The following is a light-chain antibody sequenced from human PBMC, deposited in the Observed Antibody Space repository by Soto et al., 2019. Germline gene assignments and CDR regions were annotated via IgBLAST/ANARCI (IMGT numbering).Light chain of an antibody. V-gene: IGKV1-39*01. CDR2: AAS. CDR3: QQNYRNTPWT. Sequence: DIEMTQSPSSLSASIGETVTVTCRASQSISRYLNWYQQKTGKAPTLLISAASSLERGVPLRFSGGGSGTEFTLTISSLQPEDFATYYCQQNYRNTPWTFGQGTKVDVK. CDR1: QSISRY. J-gene: IGKJ1*01.